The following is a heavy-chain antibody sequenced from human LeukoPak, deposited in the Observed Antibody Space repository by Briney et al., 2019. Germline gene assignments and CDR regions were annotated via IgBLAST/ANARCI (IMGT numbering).Heavy chain of an antibody. CDR2: ISGSSSYI. CDR1: GFTFSSYS. D-gene: IGHD1-1*01. J-gene: IGHJ5*02. V-gene: IGHV3-21*01. CDR3: ARDSIWNDVTWFDP. Sequence: NTGGSLRLSCAASGFTFSSYSMNWVRQAPGKGLEWVSFISGSSSYIYYGDSVKGRFTISRDNAKNSLYLQMKSLRAEDTAVYYCARDSIWNDVTWFDPWGQGTLVTVSS.